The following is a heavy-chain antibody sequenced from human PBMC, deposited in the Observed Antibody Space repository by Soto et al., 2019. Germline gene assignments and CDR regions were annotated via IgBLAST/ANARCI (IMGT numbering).Heavy chain of an antibody. Sequence: GSLRLSCAASGFTFTSSAMSWVRQAPGKGLEWVSAISGGGGSTWYADSVKGRFTISRDNSENTLYLQMSSLRAEDTAVYYCAKGSASARPYYFDCWGQGTLVTVSS. J-gene: IGHJ4*02. V-gene: IGHV3-23*01. CDR1: GFTFTSSA. CDR3: AKGSASARPYYFDC. D-gene: IGHD6-6*01. CDR2: ISGGGGST.